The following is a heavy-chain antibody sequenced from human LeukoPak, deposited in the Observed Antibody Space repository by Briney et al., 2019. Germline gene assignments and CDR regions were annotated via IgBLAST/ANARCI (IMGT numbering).Heavy chain of an antibody. J-gene: IGHJ4*02. CDR2: IKQDGSEK. V-gene: IGHV3-7*01. D-gene: IGHD5/OR15-5a*01. CDR3: ARVQSTEDYFDY. Sequence: GGSLRLSCAASGFTFSSYWVSWVRQAPGKGLEWVANIKQDGSEKYYVDSVKGRFTISRDNAENSLYLQMNSLRAEDTAVYCCARVQSTEDYFDYWGQGTLVTVSS. CDR1: GFTFSSYW.